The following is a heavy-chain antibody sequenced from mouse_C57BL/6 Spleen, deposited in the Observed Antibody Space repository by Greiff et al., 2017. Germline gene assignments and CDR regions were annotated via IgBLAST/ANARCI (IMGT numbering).Heavy chain of an antibody. V-gene: IGHV1-85*01. J-gene: IGHJ2*01. D-gene: IGHD1-1*01. Sequence: SGPELVKPGASVKLSCKASGYTFTSYDINWVKQRPGQGLEWIGWIYPRDGSTKYNEKFKGKATLTVDTSSSTAYMELHSLTSEDSAVYFGARSDYYGSSYYFDYWGQGTTLTVSS. CDR1: GYTFTSYD. CDR2: IYPRDGST. CDR3: ARSDYYGSSYYFDY.